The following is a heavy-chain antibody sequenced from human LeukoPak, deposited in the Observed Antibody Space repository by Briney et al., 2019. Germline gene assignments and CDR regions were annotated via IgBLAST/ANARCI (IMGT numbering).Heavy chain of an antibody. CDR2: ISNSDGST. Sequence: GGSLRLSCAASGFTFSSYAMSWVRQAPGKGLEWVSTISNSDGSTYYADSVKGRFTISRDNSKNTLYVQMNSLRAEDTAVYYCAKGNYYDSSAYNWFDPWGQGTLVTVSS. CDR1: GFTFSSYA. V-gene: IGHV3-23*01. J-gene: IGHJ5*02. CDR3: AKGNYYDSSAYNWFDP. D-gene: IGHD3-22*01.